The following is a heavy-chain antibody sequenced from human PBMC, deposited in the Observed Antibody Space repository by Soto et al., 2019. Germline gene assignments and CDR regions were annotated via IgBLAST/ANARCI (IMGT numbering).Heavy chain of an antibody. CDR3: EIHQKSGRYSDFFDY. V-gene: IGHV4-39*01. D-gene: IGHD1-26*01. CDR2: IYYSGST. J-gene: IGHJ4*02. Sequence: PSETLSLTCTVFGGSFSSRSYYWGWIRQPPGKGLEWIGSIYYSGSTYYNPSLKIRVTISVYTSKNHFSLKLTAVTAADTAVYYCEIHQKSGRYSDFFDYWGQGTLVPGSS. CDR1: GGSFSSRSYY.